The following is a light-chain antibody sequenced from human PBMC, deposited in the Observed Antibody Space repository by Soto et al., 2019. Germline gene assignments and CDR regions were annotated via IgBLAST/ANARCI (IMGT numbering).Light chain of an antibody. CDR2: TAG. J-gene: IGLJ1*01. Sequence: QSVLTQPLSVSASPGQRVTISCSGGSSNIGSNTVAWYQHLPGTAPPRLIFTAGQRPSGVPGRFSGSKSGTSASLAISGLQSEDGGDYYCSAWDNSLNGYVFGPGTKVTVL. CDR1: SSNIGSNT. V-gene: IGLV1-44*01. CDR3: SAWDNSLNGYV.